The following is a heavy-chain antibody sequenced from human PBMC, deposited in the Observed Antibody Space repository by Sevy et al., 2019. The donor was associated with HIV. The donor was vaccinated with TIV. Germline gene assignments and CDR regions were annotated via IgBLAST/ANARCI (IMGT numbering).Heavy chain of an antibody. Sequence: GGSLRLSCAASGFTFSSHWMSWVRQAPGKGLEWVANIKQDGSEKYYVDSVKGRFTISRDNAKNSLYLQMNSLRDEDTAMYFCVRDKEVGASILDAWGQGTPVTVSS. V-gene: IGHV3-7*03. J-gene: IGHJ5*02. CDR1: GFTFSSHW. CDR2: IKQDGSEK. CDR3: VRDKEVGASILDA. D-gene: IGHD1-26*01.